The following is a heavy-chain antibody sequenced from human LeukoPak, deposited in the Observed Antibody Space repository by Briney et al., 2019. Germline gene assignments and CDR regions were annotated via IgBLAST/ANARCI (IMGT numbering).Heavy chain of an antibody. CDR3: ARGTGGLRPLDC. CDR2: IREDGGET. V-gene: IGHV3-7*01. J-gene: IGHJ4*02. CDR1: GFTFSSNW. D-gene: IGHD5-12*01. Sequence: PGGSLRLSCVASGFTFSSNWMSSVRQAPGNGVGGVAYIREDGGETYYVDSVKGRFTISRDNAKNSLYLQMNSLRVEDTAVYYCARGTGGLRPLDCWGQGTLVTVSS.